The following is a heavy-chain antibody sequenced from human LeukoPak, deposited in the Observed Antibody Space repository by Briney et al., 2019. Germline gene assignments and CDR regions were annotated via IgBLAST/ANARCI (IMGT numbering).Heavy chain of an antibody. J-gene: IGHJ3*02. CDR2: INPSGGST. CDR1: GYTFTSYD. V-gene: IGHV1-46*01. D-gene: IGHD2-15*01. Sequence: ASVKVSCKASGYTFTSYDINWVRQATGQGLEWMGIINPSGGSTSYAQKFQGRVTMTRDTSTSTVYVELSSLRSEDTAVYYCARDRSRDAFDIWGQGKMVTVSS. CDR3: ARDRSRDAFDI.